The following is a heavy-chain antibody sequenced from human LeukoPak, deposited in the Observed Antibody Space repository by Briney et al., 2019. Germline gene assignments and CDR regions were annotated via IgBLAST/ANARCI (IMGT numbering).Heavy chain of an antibody. CDR1: GYTFTGYY. CDR2: INPNSGGT. Sequence: ASVKVSCKASGYTFTGYYMHWVRQAPGQGLEWMGWINPNSGGTNYAQKFQGRVTMTRDTSISTAYMELSRLRSDDTAVYYCARDNGGTAMAYYYYYMDVWGKGTTVTISS. CDR3: ARDNGGTAMAYYYYYMDV. J-gene: IGHJ6*03. V-gene: IGHV1-2*02. D-gene: IGHD5-18*01.